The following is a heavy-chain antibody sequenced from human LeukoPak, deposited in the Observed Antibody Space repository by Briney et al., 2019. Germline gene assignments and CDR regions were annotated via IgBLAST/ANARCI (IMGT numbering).Heavy chain of an antibody. CDR3: ARDSSMLRGPLVIYYFDF. J-gene: IGHJ4*02. CDR2: ISGGGDAT. CDR1: GFTFSTYR. D-gene: IGHD3-10*01. Sequence: GGSLRLSCAASGFTFSTYRMSWVRQAPGKGLEWGSTISGGGDATYYADSVKGRFTISRDNSKNTLYLQMNSLRVEDTAVYYCARDSSMLRGPLVIYYFDFWGQGTLVTVSS. V-gene: IGHV3-23*01.